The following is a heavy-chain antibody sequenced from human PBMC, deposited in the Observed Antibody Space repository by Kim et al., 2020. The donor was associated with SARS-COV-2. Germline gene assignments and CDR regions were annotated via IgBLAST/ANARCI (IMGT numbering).Heavy chain of an antibody. Sequence: ASVKVSCKASGYTFTSYGISWVRQAPGQGLEWMGWISAYNGNTNYAQKPQGRVTMTTDTSTSTAYMELRILRSDDTAVYYCARAPRVPAANSWFDPWGQGTLVTVSS. J-gene: IGHJ5*02. V-gene: IGHV1-18*04. D-gene: IGHD6-13*01. CDR3: ARAPRVPAANSWFDP. CDR1: GYTFTSYG. CDR2: ISAYNGNT.